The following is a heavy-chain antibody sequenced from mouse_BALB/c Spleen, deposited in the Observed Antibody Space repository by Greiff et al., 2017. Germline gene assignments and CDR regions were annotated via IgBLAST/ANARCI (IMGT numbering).Heavy chain of an antibody. CDR3: VRLTRDY. CDR1: GFTFNTYA. D-gene: IGHD1-3*01. CDR2: IRSKSNNYAT. J-gene: IGHJ2*01. Sequence: GGGLVQPKGSLKLSCAASGFTFNTYAMNWVRQAPGKGLEWVARIRSKSNNYATYYADSVKDRFTISRDDSQSMLYLQMNNLKTEDTAMYYCVRLTRDYWGQGTTLTVSS. V-gene: IGHV10-1*02.